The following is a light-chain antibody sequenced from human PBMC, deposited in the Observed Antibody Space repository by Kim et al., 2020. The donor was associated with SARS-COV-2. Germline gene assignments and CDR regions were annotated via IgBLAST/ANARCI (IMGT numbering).Light chain of an antibody. Sequence: SESVGDRVTIPCRASQSVSNWLAWYQQKPGKAPKLLIYKVSTLEYGVPSRFSGSGSGTEFTLTINSLQPDDFATYYCQQFITASTFGQGTKVDIK. V-gene: IGKV1-5*03. CDR1: QSVSNW. CDR2: KVS. J-gene: IGKJ1*01. CDR3: QQFITAST.